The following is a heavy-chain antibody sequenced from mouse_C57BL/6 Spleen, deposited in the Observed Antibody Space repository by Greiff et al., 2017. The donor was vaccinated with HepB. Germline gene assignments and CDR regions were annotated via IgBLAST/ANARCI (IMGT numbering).Heavy chain of an antibody. D-gene: IGHD1-1*01. V-gene: IGHV1-64*01. J-gene: IGHJ1*03. CDR3: ARSVPYYGSSPWYFDV. CDR1: GYTFTSYW. CDR2: IQPNSGST. Sequence: QVQLQQPGAELVKPGASVKLSCKASGYTFTSYWMHWVKQRPGQGLEWIGMIQPNSGSTNYNEKFKSKATLTVDKSSSKAYMQLSSLTSEDSAVYYCARSVPYYGSSPWYFDVWGTGTTVTVSS.